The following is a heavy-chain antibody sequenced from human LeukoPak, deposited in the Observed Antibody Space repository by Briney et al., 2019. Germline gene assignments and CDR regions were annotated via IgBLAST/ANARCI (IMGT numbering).Heavy chain of an antibody. D-gene: IGHD3-9*01. CDR3: ARGADFDWLSLSHFDY. CDR2: INHSGST. J-gene: IGHJ4*02. Sequence: KSSETLSLTCAVYGGSFSGYYWSWIRQPPGKGLEWIGEINHSGSTNYNPSLKSRVTISVDTSKNQFSLKLSSVTAADTAVYYCARGADFDWLSLSHFDYWGQGTLVTVSS. V-gene: IGHV4-34*01. CDR1: GGSFSGYY.